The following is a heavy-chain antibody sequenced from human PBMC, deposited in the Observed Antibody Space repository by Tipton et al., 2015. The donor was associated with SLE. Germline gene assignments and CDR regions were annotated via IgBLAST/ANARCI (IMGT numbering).Heavy chain of an antibody. J-gene: IGHJ6*02. Sequence: SLRLSCEASGFTFRSYGMHRVRQAPGKGPEWVGIIWSGGSSQYYADSVKGRFTISRDNSQNTLYLQMNSLRADDTAVYYCARDRDYGMDVWGLGTTVTVSS. V-gene: IGHV3-33*01. CDR1: GFTFRSYG. CDR2: IWSGGSSQ. CDR3: ARDRDYGMDV.